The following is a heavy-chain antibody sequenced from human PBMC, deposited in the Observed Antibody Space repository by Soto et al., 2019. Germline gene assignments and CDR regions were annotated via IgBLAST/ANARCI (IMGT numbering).Heavy chain of an antibody. CDR2: ISSSGSTI. CDR3: ARDNDFWSGSGFDH. Sequence: VGSLRLSCAASGFTFSSYEMDWVRQAPGKGLEWVSYISSSGSTIYYADSVKGRFTISRDNAKNSLYLQMNSLRAEDTAVYYCARDNDFWSGSGFDHWGQGTLVTVSS. D-gene: IGHD3-3*01. V-gene: IGHV3-48*03. CDR1: GFTFSSYE. J-gene: IGHJ4*02.